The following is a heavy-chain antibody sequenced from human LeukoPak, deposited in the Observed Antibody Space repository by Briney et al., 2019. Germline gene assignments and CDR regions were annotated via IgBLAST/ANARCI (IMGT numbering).Heavy chain of an antibody. D-gene: IGHD2-15*01. Sequence: ASVKVSCKASGYTFTSYGISWVRQAPGQGLEWMGWISAYNGNTNYAQKLQGRVTMTTDTSTSTAYMELRSLRSDDTAVYYCARDGPPYCSGGSCYYVASGQGTLVTVSS. CDR3: ARDGPPYCSGGSCYYVA. CDR2: ISAYNGNT. CDR1: GYTFTSYG. V-gene: IGHV1-18*01. J-gene: IGHJ5*02.